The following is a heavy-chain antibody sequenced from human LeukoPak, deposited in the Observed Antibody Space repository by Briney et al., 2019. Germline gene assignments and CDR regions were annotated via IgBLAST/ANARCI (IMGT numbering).Heavy chain of an antibody. J-gene: IGHJ4*02. CDR2: ISYDGSNK. V-gene: IGHV3-30*04. Sequence: GGSLRLSCAASGFTFSSYAMHWVRQAPGKGLEWVAVISYDGSNKYYADSVKGRFTISRDNSKNTLYLQMNSLRAEDTAVYYCARKDYDILTGLDYWGQGTLVTVSS. D-gene: IGHD3-9*01. CDR3: ARKDYDILTGLDY. CDR1: GFTFSSYA.